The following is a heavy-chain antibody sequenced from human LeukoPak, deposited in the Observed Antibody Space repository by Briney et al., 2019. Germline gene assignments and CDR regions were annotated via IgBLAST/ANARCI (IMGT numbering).Heavy chain of an antibody. CDR3: AREAGSSCLGY. V-gene: IGHV1-2*02. CDR1: GYTFTGYY. Sequence: GASVKGSCTASGYTFTGYYMHWVRQAPGQGLEWMGWINPNSGGTNYAQKFQGRVTMTRDTSISTAYLELSRLRSDDTAVYYCAREAGSSCLGYWGQGTLVTVSS. CDR2: INPNSGGT. D-gene: IGHD6-13*01. J-gene: IGHJ4*02.